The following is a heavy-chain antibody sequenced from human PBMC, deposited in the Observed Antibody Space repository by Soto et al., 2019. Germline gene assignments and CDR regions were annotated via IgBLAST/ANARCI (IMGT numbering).Heavy chain of an antibody. J-gene: IGHJ2*01. CDR2: ISYDGSNK. Sequence: GGFLRLSCAASGVTFSSYAMHWVRQAPGKGLEWVAVISYDGSNKYYTDSVKGRFTISRDNSKNTLYLQMNSLRAEDTAVYYCARPLWRDDYNWGYFDLWGRGTLVTVSS. CDR3: ARPLWRDDYNWGYFDL. D-gene: IGHD4-4*01. CDR1: GVTFSSYA. V-gene: IGHV3-30-3*01.